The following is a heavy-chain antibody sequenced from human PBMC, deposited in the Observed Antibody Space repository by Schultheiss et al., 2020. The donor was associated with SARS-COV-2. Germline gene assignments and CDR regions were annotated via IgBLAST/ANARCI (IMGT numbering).Heavy chain of an antibody. V-gene: IGHV3-33*06. J-gene: IGHJ4*02. Sequence: GGSLRLSCAASGFTFSSYGMHWVRQAPGKGLEWVAVIWYDGSNKYYADSVKGRFTISRDNSKTTLFLQRNSLRAEDTAVYYCAKVPDYWGQGTLVTVSS. CDR2: IWYDGSNK. CDR1: GFTFSSYG. CDR3: AKVPDY.